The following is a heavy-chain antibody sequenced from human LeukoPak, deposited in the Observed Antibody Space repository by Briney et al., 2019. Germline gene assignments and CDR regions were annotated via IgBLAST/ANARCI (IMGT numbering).Heavy chain of an antibody. V-gene: IGHV4-4*07. J-gene: IGHJ6*02. CDR2: INTSGST. Sequence: NPSETLSLTCAVSGGSISSYYWSWIRQPPGKGLEWIGHINTSGSTNYNPSLKSRVTMSVDTSKNQFSLKLSSVTAADTAVYYCARDGIGYCSSTSHYYGMDVWGQGTTVTVSS. CDR1: GGSISSYY. D-gene: IGHD2-2*01. CDR3: ARDGIGYCSSTSHYYGMDV.